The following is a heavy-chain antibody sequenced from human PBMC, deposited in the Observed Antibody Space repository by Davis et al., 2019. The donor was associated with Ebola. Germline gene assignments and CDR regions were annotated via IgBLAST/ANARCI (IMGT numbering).Heavy chain of an antibody. CDR3: ARLVRAAAVSGWWGMDV. V-gene: IGHV3-30*03. CDR1: GFTFSSYG. J-gene: IGHJ6*02. Sequence: GGSLRLSCAASGFTFSSYGMHWVRQAPGKGLEWVAVISYDGSNKYYADSVKGRFTISRDNSKNTLYLQMNSLRAEDTAVYYCARLVRAAAVSGWWGMDVWGQGTTVTVSS. D-gene: IGHD6-13*01. CDR2: ISYDGSNK.